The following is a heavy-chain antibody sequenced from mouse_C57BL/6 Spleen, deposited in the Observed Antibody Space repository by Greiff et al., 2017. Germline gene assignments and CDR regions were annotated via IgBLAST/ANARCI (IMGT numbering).Heavy chain of an antibody. D-gene: IGHD1-1*01. J-gene: IGHJ2*01. CDR3: ARQGDYGSSYQGGYYFDY. Sequence: QVQLKESGPGLVAPSQSLSITCTVSGFSLTSYGVHWVRQPPGKGLEWLVVIWRDGSTTYNSALKSRLRISKDNSKSQDFLKMNSLQTDDTAMYYGARQGDYGSSYQGGYYFDYWGQGTTLTVSS. CDR1: GFSLTSYG. CDR2: IWRDGST. V-gene: IGHV2-6-1*01.